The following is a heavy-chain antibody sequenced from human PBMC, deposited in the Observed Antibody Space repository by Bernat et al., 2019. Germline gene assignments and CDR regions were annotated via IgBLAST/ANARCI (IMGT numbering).Heavy chain of an antibody. D-gene: IGHD5-18*01. CDR3: TKGRAAYTDGWPDY. J-gene: IGHJ4*02. CDR2: ISGPGVST. CDR1: GFTFSNYA. V-gene: IGHV3-23*01. Sequence: EVQLLESGGGLVPPGGSVRLSCTASGFTFSNYAMGWVRQAPGKGLEWLSFISGPGVSTYFADSVKGRFTISRDKSKNNLYLQMNSLRAEDTAVYYCTKGRAAYTDGWPDYWGQGTLVTVSS.